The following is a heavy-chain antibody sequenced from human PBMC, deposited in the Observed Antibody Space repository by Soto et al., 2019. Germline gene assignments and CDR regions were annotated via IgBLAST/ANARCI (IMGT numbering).Heavy chain of an antibody. CDR1: GYTFASYG. CDR2: ISAYNGNT. D-gene: IGHD3-22*01. CDR3: ARDTPAAYYYDSSGYYLDY. V-gene: IGHV1-18*01. J-gene: IGHJ4*02. Sequence: GASVKVSCKASGYTFASYGISWVRQAPGQGLEWMGWISAYNGNTNYAQKLQGRVTMTTDTSTSTAYMELRSLRSDDTAVYYCARDTPAAYYYDSSGYYLDYWGQGTLVTVSS.